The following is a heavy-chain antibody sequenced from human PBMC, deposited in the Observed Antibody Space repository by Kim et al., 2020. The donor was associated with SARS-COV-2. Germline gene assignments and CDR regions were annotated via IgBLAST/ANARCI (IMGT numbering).Heavy chain of an antibody. CDR1: GGSISSSSYY. CDR2: IYYSGST. D-gene: IGHD2-15*01. V-gene: IGHV4-39*01. CDR3: ARRWIVVVVAAKPFDP. J-gene: IGHJ5*02. Sequence: SETLSLTCTVSGGSISSSSYYWGWIRQPPGKGLEWIGSIYYSGSTYYNPSLKSRVTISVDTSKNQFSLKLSSVTAADTAVYYCARRWIVVVVAAKPFDPWGQGTLVTVSS.